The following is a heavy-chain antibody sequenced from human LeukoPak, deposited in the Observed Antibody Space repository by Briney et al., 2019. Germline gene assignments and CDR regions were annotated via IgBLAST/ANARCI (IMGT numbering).Heavy chain of an antibody. V-gene: IGHV4-39*07. CDR1: GGSISSSSYY. J-gene: IGHJ5*02. Sequence: SETLSLTCTVSGGSISSSSYYWGWIRQPPGKGLEWIGSIYYSGSTYYNPSLKSRVTISVDTSKNQFSLKLSSVTAADTAVYYCAIDPRYCSSTSCGPWGQGTLVTVSS. CDR3: AIDPRYCSSTSCGP. CDR2: IYYSGST. D-gene: IGHD2-2*01.